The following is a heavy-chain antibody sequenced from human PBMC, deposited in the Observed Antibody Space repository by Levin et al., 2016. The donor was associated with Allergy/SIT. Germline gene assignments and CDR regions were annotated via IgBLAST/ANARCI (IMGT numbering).Heavy chain of an antibody. Sequence: ASVKVSCKASGYTFTSYGITRVRQAPGQGLEWMGWILPFNGNTNYPQKFQGRVTVTTDTSTSTAYMELRSLRSDDTAVYYCARRIAGSTGSDYWGQGTLVTVSS. CDR1: GYTFTSYG. CDR2: ILPFNGNT. CDR3: ARRIAGSTGSDY. V-gene: IGHV1-18*01. J-gene: IGHJ4*02. D-gene: IGHD1-26*01.